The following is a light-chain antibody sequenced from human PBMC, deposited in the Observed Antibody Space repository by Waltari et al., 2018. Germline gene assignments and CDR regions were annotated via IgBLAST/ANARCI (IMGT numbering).Light chain of an antibody. V-gene: IGLV3-1*01. J-gene: IGLJ3*02. CDR3: QALGTGAWV. CDR2: QDT. Sequence: WYQREPGQSPLLVSYQDTKRPSGIPERFSGSKSANAATLTIAGTQAMDEADYYCQALGTGAWVFGGGTKLTVL.